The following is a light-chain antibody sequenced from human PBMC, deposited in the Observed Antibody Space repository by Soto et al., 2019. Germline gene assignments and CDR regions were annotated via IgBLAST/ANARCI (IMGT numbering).Light chain of an antibody. V-gene: IGLV2-14*03. J-gene: IGLJ3*02. CDR1: MRDVGTNTL. CDR2: DVR. Sequence: QSALTQPASVSGSAGQSITIFCSGTMRDVGTNTLVSWYQQHAGTAPKLIIYDVRNPPCGISSRFCGSRCGNTASLTICVLQPEDEGDYYCSGYTTRSALVFGGGTKLTVL. CDR3: SGYTTRSALV.